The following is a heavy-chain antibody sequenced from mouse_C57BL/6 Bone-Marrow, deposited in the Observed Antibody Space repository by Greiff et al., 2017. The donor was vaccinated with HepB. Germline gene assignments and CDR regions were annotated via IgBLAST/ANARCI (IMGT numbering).Heavy chain of an antibody. J-gene: IGHJ2*01. V-gene: IGHV1-64*01. Sequence: QVQLQQPGAELVKPGASVKLSCKASGYTFTSYWMHWVKQRPGQGLEWIGMIHPNSGSTNYNEKFKSKATLTVDTSSSTAYMQLSSLTSEDSAVYYCARRTYYYGSSLDYWGQGTTLTVSS. CDR3: ARRTYYYGSSLDY. CDR2: IHPNSGST. D-gene: IGHD1-1*01. CDR1: GYTFTSYW.